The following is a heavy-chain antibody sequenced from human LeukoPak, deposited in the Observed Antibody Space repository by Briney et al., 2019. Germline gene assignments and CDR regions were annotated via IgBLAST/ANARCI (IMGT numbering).Heavy chain of an antibody. CDR1: GFTFSSYG. V-gene: IGHV3-33*01. J-gene: IGHJ4*02. Sequence: QPGRSLRLSCAASGFTFSSYGMHWVRQAPGKGLEWVAVIWYDGSNKYYADSVKGRFTISRDNAKNSLYLQMNSLRAEDTAVYYCASTYYYDSSGYYDWGQGTLVTVSS. CDR2: IWYDGSNK. D-gene: IGHD3-22*01. CDR3: ASTYYYDSSGYYD.